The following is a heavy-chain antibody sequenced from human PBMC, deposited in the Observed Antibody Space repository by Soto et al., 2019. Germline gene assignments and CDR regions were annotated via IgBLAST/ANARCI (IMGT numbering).Heavy chain of an antibody. Sequence: SETLSLTCTVSGGSISGYYWSWIRQPPGKGLEWIGYMYNTGSTVYNPSFKSRVTISVDTSKNQFSLKLNSVTAADTAVYYCARDLWGYCGTDCYSRDVRGQGTTVSV. V-gene: IGHV4-59*01. J-gene: IGHJ6*01. CDR2: MYNTGST. CDR3: ARDLWGYCGTDCYSRDV. CDR1: GGSISGYY. D-gene: IGHD2-21*02.